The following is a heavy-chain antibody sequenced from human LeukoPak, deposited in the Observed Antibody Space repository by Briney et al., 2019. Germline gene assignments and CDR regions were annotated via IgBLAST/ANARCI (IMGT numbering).Heavy chain of an antibody. V-gene: IGHV4-31*03. CDR2: IYYSGST. Sequence: SQTLSLTCTVSGGSISSGGYYWSWIRQHPGKGLEWIGYIYYSGSTYYNPSLKSRVTISVDTSKNQFSLKLSSVTAADMAVYYCARDRSYSGSYYDYWGQGTLVTVSS. CDR1: GGSISSGGYY. CDR3: ARDRSYSGSYYDY. J-gene: IGHJ4*02. D-gene: IGHD1-26*01.